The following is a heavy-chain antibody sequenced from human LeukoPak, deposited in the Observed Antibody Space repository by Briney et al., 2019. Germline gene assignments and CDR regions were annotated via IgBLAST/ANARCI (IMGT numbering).Heavy chain of an antibody. CDR2: INYSGST. Sequence: PSETLSLTCTVSGGSISSSGYYWGWTRQPPGKGLECIGGINYSGSTYYDPSLKSRVTLSVDTSKNQFSLKLSSVTAADTAVYYCARMGLSRSGHYYFDYWGQGTLVTVSS. J-gene: IGHJ4*02. V-gene: IGHV4-39*01. D-gene: IGHD4/OR15-4a*01. CDR3: ARMGLSRSGHYYFDY. CDR1: GGSISSSGYY.